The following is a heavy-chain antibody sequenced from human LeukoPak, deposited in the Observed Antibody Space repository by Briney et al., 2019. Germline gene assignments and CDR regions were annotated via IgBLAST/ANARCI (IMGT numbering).Heavy chain of an antibody. CDR2: INPNSGGI. Sequence: ASVKVSCKASGYTFTGYYMHWVRQAPGQGLEWMGRINPNSGGINYAQKFQGRVTMTRDTSISTAYMELSRLRSDDTAVYYCARVEWIQLWLLDYWGQGTLVTVSS. V-gene: IGHV1-2*06. J-gene: IGHJ4*02. D-gene: IGHD5-18*01. CDR3: ARVEWIQLWLLDY. CDR1: GYTFTGYY.